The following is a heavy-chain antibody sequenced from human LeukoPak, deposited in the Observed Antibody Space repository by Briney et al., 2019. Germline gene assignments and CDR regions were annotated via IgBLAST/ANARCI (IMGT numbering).Heavy chain of an antibody. CDR1: GGTFSSYT. Sequence: SVKVSCKASGGTFSSYTISWVRQAPGQGLEWMGRIIPILGIANYAQKFQGRVTITADKSTSTAYMELSSLRSEDTAVYYCAREVSIAGTLDYYYYYMDVWGKGTTVTVSS. J-gene: IGHJ6*03. V-gene: IGHV1-69*04. CDR2: IIPILGIA. CDR3: AREVSIAGTLDYYYYYMDV. D-gene: IGHD1-20*01.